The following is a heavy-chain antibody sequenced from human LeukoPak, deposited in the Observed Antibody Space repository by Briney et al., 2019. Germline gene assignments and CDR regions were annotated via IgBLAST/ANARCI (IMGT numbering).Heavy chain of an antibody. CDR1: GFTVSSTY. CDR2: IYSGGKV. J-gene: IGHJ4*02. V-gene: IGHV3-53*01. Sequence: GGSLRLSCAASGFTVSSTYMSWVSQTPGKGLEWVSVIYSGGKVYYIDSVKGRFTISRDTSKNTLYLQMSSLRVEDTAVYFCAGRHCSDGGCYFAGADPFDYWGQGTLVTVSS. D-gene: IGHD2-15*01. CDR3: AGRHCSDGGCYFAGADPFDY.